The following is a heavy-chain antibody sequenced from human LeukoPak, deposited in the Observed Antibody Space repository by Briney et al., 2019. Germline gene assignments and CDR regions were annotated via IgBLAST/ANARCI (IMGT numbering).Heavy chain of an antibody. V-gene: IGHV3-30-3*01. J-gene: IGHJ3*02. CDR3: ARETPDYYDSSGFFAFDI. CDR1: GFTFSSYA. CDR2: ISYDGSNK. Sequence: PGGSLRLSCAASGFTFSSYAMHWVRQAPGKGLEWVAVISYDGSNKYYADSVKGRFTISRDNSKNTLYLQMNSLRAEDTAVYYCARETPDYYDSSGFFAFDIWGQGTMVTVSS. D-gene: IGHD3-22*01.